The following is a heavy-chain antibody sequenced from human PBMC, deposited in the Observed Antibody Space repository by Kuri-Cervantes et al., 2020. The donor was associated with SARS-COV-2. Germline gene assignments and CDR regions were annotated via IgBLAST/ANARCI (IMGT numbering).Heavy chain of an antibody. CDR3: HGSGYAGFDY. Sequence: SGPTLVKPTQTLTLTCTFSGFSLTTSGMRVSWIRQPPGKALEWLARIDWDDVKFYSTSLKTRLTISKDTSKNQVVLTMTNMDPVDTATYYCHGSGYAGFDYWGQGTLVTVSS. CDR2: IDWDDVK. V-gene: IGHV2-70*04. CDR1: GFSLTTSGMR. D-gene: IGHD5-18*01. J-gene: IGHJ4*02.